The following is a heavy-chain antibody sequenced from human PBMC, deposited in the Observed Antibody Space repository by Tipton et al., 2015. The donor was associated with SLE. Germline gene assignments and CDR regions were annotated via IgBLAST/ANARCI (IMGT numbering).Heavy chain of an antibody. CDR1: GGSISSGGYS. CDR3: ARDPGGRFDP. Sequence: LRLSCAVSGGSISSGGYSWSWIRQPPGKGLEWIGYIYHSGSTYYNPSLKSRVTISVDRSKNQFSLKLSSVTAADTAVYYCARDPGGRFDPWGQGTLVTVSS. V-gene: IGHV4-30-2*01. D-gene: IGHD3-16*01. CDR2: IYHSGST. J-gene: IGHJ5*02.